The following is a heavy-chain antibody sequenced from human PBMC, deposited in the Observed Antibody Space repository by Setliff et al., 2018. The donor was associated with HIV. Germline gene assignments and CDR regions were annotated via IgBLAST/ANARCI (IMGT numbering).Heavy chain of an antibody. V-gene: IGHV4-59*01. Sequence: SETLSLTCTVSGGSISSYYWSWIRQPPGKGLEWIGYIYYSGNTNYNPSLKSRVTISVDMSKHQFSLKLSSVTAADTAVYYCARVTLHDYVWGSYRPPEGAFDIWGQGTMVTVSS. CDR2: IYYSGNT. D-gene: IGHD3-16*02. J-gene: IGHJ3*02. CDR3: ARVTLHDYVWGSYRPPEGAFDI. CDR1: GGSISSYY.